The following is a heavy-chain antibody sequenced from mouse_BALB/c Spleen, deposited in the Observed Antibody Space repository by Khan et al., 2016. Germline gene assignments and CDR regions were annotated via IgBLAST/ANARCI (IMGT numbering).Heavy chain of an antibody. CDR2: IFPGNANS. J-gene: IGHJ4*01. V-gene: IGHV1-9*01. Sequence: QVQLQQSGAELMKPGASVKISCKATGYTFSNYWIEWVKQRPGHGLEWIGDIFPGNANSNYNENLKGKATLTADTSSNTAYMQLSSLTSEDSAVYYCARAWYSMDYWGQGTSVTVSS. CDR1: GYTFSNYW. CDR3: ARAWYSMDY.